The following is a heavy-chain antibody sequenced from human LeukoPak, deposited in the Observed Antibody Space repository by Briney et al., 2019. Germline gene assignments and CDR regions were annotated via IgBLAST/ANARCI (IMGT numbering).Heavy chain of an antibody. D-gene: IGHD3-22*01. Sequence: QPGGSLRLSCAASGFTFDDYAMHWVRQAPGKGLEWVSGISWNSGSIGYADSVKGRFTISRDNAKNSLYLQMNSLRAEDTALYYCAKVAGDYYDSSGYYYFDYWGQGTLVTVSS. CDR3: AKVAGDYYDSSGYYYFDY. V-gene: IGHV3-9*01. CDR2: ISWNSGSI. CDR1: GFTFDDYA. J-gene: IGHJ4*02.